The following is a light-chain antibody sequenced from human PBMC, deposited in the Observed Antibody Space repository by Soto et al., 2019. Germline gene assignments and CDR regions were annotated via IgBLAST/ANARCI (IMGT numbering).Light chain of an antibody. CDR3: QQYNNYPYT. Sequence: DIQMTQSPSSLSASVGDRVTITCRASQGISSWLAWYQQKPQKAPKSLMYGASSLQSGVPSRFSGSGSGTDFTLTITNLQPEDFATYYCQQYNNYPYTFGQGTKLEIK. V-gene: IGKV1D-16*01. J-gene: IGKJ2*01. CDR2: GAS. CDR1: QGISSW.